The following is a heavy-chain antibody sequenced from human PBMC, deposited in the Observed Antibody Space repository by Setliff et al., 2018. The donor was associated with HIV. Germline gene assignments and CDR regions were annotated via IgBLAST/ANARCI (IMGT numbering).Heavy chain of an antibody. CDR1: GGSITNFY. J-gene: IGHJ4*02. CDR2: IYKPGST. Sequence: PSETLSLTCNVSGGSITNFYWSWIRQPPGKGLEWIGYIYKPGSTNFNPSLHSRVSMSVDVSTNQFSLRLTSVTAADTAVYYCARLRLAVMMSLDYFDLWGQGTLVTVSS. CDR3: ARLRLAVMMSLDYFDL. V-gene: IGHV4-4*09. D-gene: IGHD3-16*01.